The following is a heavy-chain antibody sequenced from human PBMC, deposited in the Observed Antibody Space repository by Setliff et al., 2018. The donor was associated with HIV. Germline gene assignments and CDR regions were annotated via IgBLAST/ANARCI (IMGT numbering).Heavy chain of an antibody. CDR1: GDSVSNYSAA. V-gene: IGHV6-1*01. Sequence: PSQTLSLTCAISGDSVSNYSAARNWIRQSPSRGLEWLGRTFHRSKWYSDYAESVRSRITINPDTSKNQLSLQLHSVTPEDTAVYYCARSITTAGTVFDYWGQGTLVTVSS. CDR2: TFHRSKWYS. D-gene: IGHD6-13*01. CDR3: ARSITTAGTVFDY. J-gene: IGHJ4*02.